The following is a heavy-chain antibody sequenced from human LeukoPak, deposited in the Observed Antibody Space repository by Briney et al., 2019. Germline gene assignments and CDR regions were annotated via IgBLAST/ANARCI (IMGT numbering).Heavy chain of an antibody. CDR2: IHHRWST. J-gene: IGHJ4*02. CDR1: CGSSSSGGYS. Sequence: TLSLTCAVSCGSSSSGGYSWSWIRQPPGKGLEWIGYIHHRWSTYYNPSLKSRVTISVDRSKNQFSLKLSSVTAADTAVYYCASYGYGYIYWGQGNLVTVSA. CDR3: ASYGYGYIY. D-gene: IGHD5-18*01. V-gene: IGHV4-30-2*01.